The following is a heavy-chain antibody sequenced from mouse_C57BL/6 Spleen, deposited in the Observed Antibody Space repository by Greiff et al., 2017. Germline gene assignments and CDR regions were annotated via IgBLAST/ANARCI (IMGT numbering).Heavy chain of an antibody. CDR3: ARRNDGSFDY. CDR2: ISSGSSTI. Sequence: DVMLVESGGGLVKPGGSLKLSCAASGFTFSDYGMHWVRQAPEKGLEWVAYISSGSSTIYYADTVKGRFTISRDNAKNTLFLQMTSLRSEDTAMYYCARRNDGSFDYWGQGTTLTVSS. V-gene: IGHV5-17*01. J-gene: IGHJ2*01. CDR1: GFTFSDYG. D-gene: IGHD2-3*01.